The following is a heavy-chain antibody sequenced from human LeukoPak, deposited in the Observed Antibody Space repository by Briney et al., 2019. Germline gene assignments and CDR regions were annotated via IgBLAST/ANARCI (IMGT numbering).Heavy chain of an antibody. CDR3: ARRDNIVGATDY. CDR1: GYSFTSYW. D-gene: IGHD1-26*01. Sequence: GESLQISCKGSGYSFTSYWIGWVRQMPGKGLEWMGIIYAGDSDTTYSPSFQGQVTISVDKSISTAYLQWSSLKASDTAMYYCARRDNIVGATDYWGQGTLVTVSS. J-gene: IGHJ4*02. CDR2: IYAGDSDT. V-gene: IGHV5-51*01.